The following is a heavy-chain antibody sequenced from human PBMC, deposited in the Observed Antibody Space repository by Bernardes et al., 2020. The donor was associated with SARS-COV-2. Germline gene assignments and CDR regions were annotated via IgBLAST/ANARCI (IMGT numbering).Heavy chain of an antibody. J-gene: IGHJ3*02. CDR2: IDPSDSYT. CDR3: ARQRSYRGDAFDI. Sequence: ESLKISCRGSGYSLSNYWISWVRQMPGKGLEWMGRIDPSDSYTDYSPSFQGHVTMSADKSISTAYLQWSSLKALDSAMYYCARQRSYRGDAFDIWGQGTLVTVSS. CDR1: GYSLSNYW. D-gene: IGHD3-10*01. V-gene: IGHV5-10-1*01.